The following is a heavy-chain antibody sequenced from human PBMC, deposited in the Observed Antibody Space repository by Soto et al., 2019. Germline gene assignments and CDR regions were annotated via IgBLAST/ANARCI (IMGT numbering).Heavy chain of an antibody. CDR3: AKSLYYYYMDV. V-gene: IGHV3-9*01. CDR1: GFTFDDYA. Sequence: EVQLVESGGGLVQPGRSLRLSCAASGFTFDDYAMHWVRQAPGKGLEWVSGISWNSGSIDYADSVKGRFTISRDNAKNSLYLQMNSLRAEDTALYYCAKSLYYYYMDVWGKGTTVTVSS. J-gene: IGHJ6*03. CDR2: ISWNSGSI.